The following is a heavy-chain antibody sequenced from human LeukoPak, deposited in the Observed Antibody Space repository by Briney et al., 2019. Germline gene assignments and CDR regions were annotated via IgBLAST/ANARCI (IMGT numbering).Heavy chain of an antibody. V-gene: IGHV4-39*01. Sequence: SVTLSLTCTVSGGSIISSDYHWGWVRQPPGKGLEWIGTIPYSGNTDYNPSLRSRVTISVDTSNNQFSLRLGSVTAADTAIYHCARHCCSAPSKRVFDIWGQGTMVTVSS. CDR1: GGSIISSDYH. CDR3: ARHCCSAPSKRVFDI. J-gene: IGHJ3*02. D-gene: IGHD2-15*01. CDR2: IPYSGNT.